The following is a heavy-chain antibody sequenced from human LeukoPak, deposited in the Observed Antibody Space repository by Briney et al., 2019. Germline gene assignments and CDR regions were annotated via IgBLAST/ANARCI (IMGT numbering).Heavy chain of an antibody. J-gene: IGHJ5*02. CDR1: GGSISSSSYY. Sequence: SETLSLTCTVSGGSISSSSYYWGWIRQPPGKGLEWIGSIYYSGSTYYNPSLKSRVTISVDTSKNQFSLKLSSVTAADTAVYYCARGPPGVVVVAATPLGWFDPWGQGTLVTVSS. D-gene: IGHD2-15*01. CDR2: IYYSGST. V-gene: IGHV4-39*07. CDR3: ARGPPGVVVVAATPLGWFDP.